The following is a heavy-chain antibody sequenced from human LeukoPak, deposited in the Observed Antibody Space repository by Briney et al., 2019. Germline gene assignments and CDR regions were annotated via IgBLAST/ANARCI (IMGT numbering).Heavy chain of an antibody. Sequence: PGGTLRVSCVGSGYTFSRYWTHWGLQTPGKGLAWVSRINEDGSTTDYADSVKGRFTISRDNAKNTLSLQMNSLRAEDTAVYYCTRDTFGGDDFWGQGTLVTVSS. CDR1: GYTFSRYW. D-gene: IGHD3-16*01. CDR3: TRDTFGGDDF. CDR2: INEDGSTT. J-gene: IGHJ4*02. V-gene: IGHV3-74*01.